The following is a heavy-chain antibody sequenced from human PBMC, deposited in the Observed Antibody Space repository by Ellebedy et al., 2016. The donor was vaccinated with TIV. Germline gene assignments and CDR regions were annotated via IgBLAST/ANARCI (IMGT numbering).Heavy chain of an antibody. D-gene: IGHD2-21*02. CDR3: ARDNGIIGVTNEDNWFDP. CDR2: IYYSVST. V-gene: IGHV4-30-4*08. CDR1: GCSISSGDYY. Sequence: SETLSLXXFVSGCSISSGDYYWSWIRQPPGKGLEWIGSIYYSVSTSYNPSLKSRLSISIDTSKNQFSLNLSSVTAADTAVYYCARDNGIIGVTNEDNWFDPWGQGTLVTVSS. J-gene: IGHJ5*02.